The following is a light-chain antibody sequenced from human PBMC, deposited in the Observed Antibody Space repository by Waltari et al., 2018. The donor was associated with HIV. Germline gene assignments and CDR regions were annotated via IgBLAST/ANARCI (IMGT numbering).Light chain of an antibody. Sequence: SSELTQDPAVSVALGQTVRITCQGDSLRSYYASWYQQKPGQAPVVVISGKNNRPSGIPDLFSGSSSGKTTSLTITGAQAEDEADYYCNSRDSSGNHLVFGGGTKLTVL. J-gene: IGLJ2*01. CDR2: GKN. V-gene: IGLV3-19*01. CDR3: NSRDSSGNHLV. CDR1: SLRSYY.